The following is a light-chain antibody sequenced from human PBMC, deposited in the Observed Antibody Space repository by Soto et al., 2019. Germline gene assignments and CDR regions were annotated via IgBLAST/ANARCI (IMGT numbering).Light chain of an antibody. J-gene: IGLJ2*01. CDR1: SVGTYNY. V-gene: IGLV2-8*01. CDR2: EVT. Sequence: QSALTQPPSASGSPGQSLTISCTGSSVGTYNYVSWYQQHPGKAPQLIIYEVTKRPLGIPDRLYGSKYGDKASLTVSGLQAEDEADYFCSSYAGNNNLVFGGGTKVTVL. CDR3: SSYAGNNNLV.